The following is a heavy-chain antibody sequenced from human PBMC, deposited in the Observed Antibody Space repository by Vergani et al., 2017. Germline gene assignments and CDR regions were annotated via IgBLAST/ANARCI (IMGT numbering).Heavy chain of an antibody. CDR2: ISYDGSNK. Sequence: VQLVESGGGVVQPGRSLRLSCAASGFTFSSYAMHWVRQAPGKGLEWVAVISYDGSNKYYADSVRGRFTISRDNAKNSLYLEMNSLRVEDTAVYFCARSLVAGKGGYWGQGTRVAVSS. CDR3: ARSLVAGKGGY. CDR1: GFTFSSYA. D-gene: IGHD6-19*01. V-gene: IGHV3-30-3*01. J-gene: IGHJ4*02.